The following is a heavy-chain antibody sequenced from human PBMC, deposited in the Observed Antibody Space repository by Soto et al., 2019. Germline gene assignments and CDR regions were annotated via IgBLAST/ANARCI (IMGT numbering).Heavy chain of an antibody. Sequence: EVQLLESGGGLVQPGGSLRLSCAASGFTFSSYAMSWVRQAPGKGLEWVSAISGSGGSTYYADSVKGRFTISRDNSKTALYLQMTGLRAEDTAVYYCAKEYGSSSDYYCYGMDVWGEGTTVTVSS. CDR2: ISGSGGST. V-gene: IGHV3-23*01. D-gene: IGHD6-6*01. CDR3: AKEYGSSSDYYCYGMDV. CDR1: GFTFSSYA. J-gene: IGHJ6*04.